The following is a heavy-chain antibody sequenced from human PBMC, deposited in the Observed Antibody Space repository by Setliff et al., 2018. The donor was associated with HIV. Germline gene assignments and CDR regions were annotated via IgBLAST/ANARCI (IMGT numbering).Heavy chain of an antibody. V-gene: IGHV4-39*07. Sequence: PSETLSLTCTVSGGSISSSGYYWGWIRQPPGKGLEWIGTIYYSGSTNYNPSLKSRVTISVDTSKNQLSLNVTSVTAADTAVYYCARSSRGYCSGGSCYGFDPWGQGNLVTVSS. CDR2: IYYSGST. CDR3: ARSSRGYCSGGSCYGFDP. J-gene: IGHJ5*02. D-gene: IGHD2-15*01. CDR1: GGSISSSGYY.